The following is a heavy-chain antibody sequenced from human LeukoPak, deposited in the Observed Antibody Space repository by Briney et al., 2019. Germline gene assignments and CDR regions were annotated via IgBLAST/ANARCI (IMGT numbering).Heavy chain of an antibody. CDR3: ARFTSIAARPDLFAFDI. J-gene: IGHJ3*02. CDR2: ISAYNGNT. V-gene: IGHV1-18*01. Sequence: ASVKVSCKASGYTFTSYGTSWVRQAPGQGLEWMGWISAYNGNTNYAQKLQGRVTMTTDTSTSTAYMELRSLRSDDTAVYYCARFTSIAARPDLFAFDIWGQGTMVTVSS. CDR1: GYTFTSYG. D-gene: IGHD6-6*01.